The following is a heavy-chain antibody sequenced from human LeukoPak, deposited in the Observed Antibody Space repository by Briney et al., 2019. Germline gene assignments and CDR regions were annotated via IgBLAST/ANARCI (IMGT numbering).Heavy chain of an antibody. D-gene: IGHD6-13*01. CDR1: GYTFTSYD. J-gene: IGHJ5*02. CDR3: ARVGSSWGYNWFDP. Sequence: ASVKVSCKASGYTFTSYDINWVQQATGQGLEWMGWMNPNSGNTGYAQKFQGRVTMTRNTSISTAYMELSSLRSEDTAVYYCARVGSSWGYNWFDPWGQGTLVTVSS. CDR2: MNPNSGNT. V-gene: IGHV1-8*01.